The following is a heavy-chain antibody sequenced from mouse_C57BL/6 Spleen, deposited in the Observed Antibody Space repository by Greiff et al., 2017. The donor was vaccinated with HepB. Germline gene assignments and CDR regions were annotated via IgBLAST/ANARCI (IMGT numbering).Heavy chain of an antibody. V-gene: IGHV1-26*01. CDR1: GYTFTDYY. J-gene: IGHJ2*01. Sequence: VQLQQSGPELVKPGASVKISCKASGYTFTDYYMNWVKQSHGKSLEWIGDINPNNGGTSYNQKFKGKATLTVDKSSSTAYMELRSLTSEDSAVYYCARFDYDEGDYFDYWGQGTTLTVSS. CDR3: ARFDYDEGDYFDY. CDR2: INPNNGGT. D-gene: IGHD2-4*01.